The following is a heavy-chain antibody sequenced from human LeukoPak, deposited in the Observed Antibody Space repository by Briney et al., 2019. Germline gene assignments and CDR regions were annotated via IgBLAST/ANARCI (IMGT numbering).Heavy chain of an antibody. J-gene: IGHJ6*02. CDR2: IIPIFGTA. D-gene: IGHD6-13*01. CDR3: ATGIVAAAGHYYYYGMDV. Sequence: EASVKVSCKASGYTFTSYGISWVRQAPGQGLEWMGGIIPIFGTANYAQKFQGRVTITADESTSTAYMELSSLRSEDTAVYYCATGIVAAAGHYYYYGMDVWGQGTTVTVSS. CDR1: GYTFTSYG. V-gene: IGHV1-69*13.